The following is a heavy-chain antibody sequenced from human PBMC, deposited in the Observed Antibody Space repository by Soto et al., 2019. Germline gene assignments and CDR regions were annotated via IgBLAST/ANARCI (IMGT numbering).Heavy chain of an antibody. J-gene: IGHJ4*02. CDR3: ARGLRFLEWLQFDY. CDR2: ISYDGSNK. Sequence: QVQLVESGGGVVQPGRSLRLSCAASGFTFSSYAMHWVRQAPGKGLEWVAVISYDGSNKYYADSVKGRFTISRDNSKNTLYLQMHSLRAEDTAVYYCARGLRFLEWLQFDYWGQGTLVTVSS. D-gene: IGHD3-3*01. V-gene: IGHV3-30-3*01. CDR1: GFTFSSYA.